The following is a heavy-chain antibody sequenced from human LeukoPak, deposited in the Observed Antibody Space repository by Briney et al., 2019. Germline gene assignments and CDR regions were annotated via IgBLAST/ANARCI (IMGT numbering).Heavy chain of an antibody. CDR3: ARLLTTYRYQYYFDY. Sequence: GGSLRLSCAASGFTFSSYWMSWVRQAPGKGLEWVANIKQDGSEKYYVDSVKGRFTISRDNAKNSLYLQMNSLRAEDTAVYYCARLLTTYRYQYYFDYWGQGTLVTVSS. CDR2: IKQDGSEK. V-gene: IGHV3-7*01. J-gene: IGHJ4*02. D-gene: IGHD3-16*02. CDR1: GFTFSSYW.